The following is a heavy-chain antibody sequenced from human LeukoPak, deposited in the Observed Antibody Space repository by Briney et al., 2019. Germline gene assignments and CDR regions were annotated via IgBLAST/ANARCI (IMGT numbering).Heavy chain of an antibody. CDR1: GGSISSGDYY. CDR3: ARAERKYGSGSYFAFDI. D-gene: IGHD3-10*01. Sequence: PSETLSLTCTVSGGSISSGDYYWSWIRQPPGKGLEWIGYIYYSGSTYYNPSLKSRVTISVDTSKNQFSLKLSSVTAADTAVYYCARAERKYGSGSYFAFDIWGQGTMVTASS. J-gene: IGHJ3*02. V-gene: IGHV4-30-4*08. CDR2: IYYSGST.